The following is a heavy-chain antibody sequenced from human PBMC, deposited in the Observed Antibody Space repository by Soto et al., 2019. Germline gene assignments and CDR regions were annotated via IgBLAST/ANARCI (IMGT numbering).Heavy chain of an antibody. J-gene: IGHJ4*02. CDR3: TPCLIYYYDSSMDY. D-gene: IGHD3-22*01. CDR1: GFTFSNAW. V-gene: IGHV3-15*07. CDR2: IKSKTDGGTT. Sequence: GGSLRLSCAASGFTFSNAWMNWVRQAPGKGLEWVGRIKSKTDGGTTDYAAPVKGRFTISRDDSKNTLYLQMNSLKTEDTAVYYCTPCLIYYYDSSMDYWGQGTLVTVSS.